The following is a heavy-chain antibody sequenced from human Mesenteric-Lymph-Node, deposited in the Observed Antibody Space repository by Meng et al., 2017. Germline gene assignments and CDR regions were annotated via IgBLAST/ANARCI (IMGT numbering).Heavy chain of an antibody. Sequence: GESLKISCAACGFTFSSYDMHWVRQATGKGLEWVSAIGTAGDTYYADSVKGRFTISRDNSKNTLYLQMNSLRAEDTAVYYCAIETYYYDSDAFDIWGQGTMVTVSS. V-gene: IGHV3-13*01. D-gene: IGHD3-22*01. CDR2: IGTAGDT. CDR1: GFTFSSYD. J-gene: IGHJ3*02. CDR3: AIETYYYDSDAFDI.